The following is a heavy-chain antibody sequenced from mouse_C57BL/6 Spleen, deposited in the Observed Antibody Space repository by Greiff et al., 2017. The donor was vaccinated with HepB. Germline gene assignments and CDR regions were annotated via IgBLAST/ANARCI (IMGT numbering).Heavy chain of an antibody. D-gene: IGHD3-3*01. J-gene: IGHJ4*01. CDR1: GYTFTDYY. V-gene: IGHV1-26*01. CDR3: AGRNASYAVDY. CDR2: INPNTGGT. Sequence: EVQLQQSGPELVKPGASVKISCKASGYTFTDYYMNWVKQSHGTSLEWIGDINPNTGGTSSNQKFKGKATLTVDKSSSTAYLEPRSLTSEDSAVYDCAGRNASYAVDYWGQGTSVTVAS.